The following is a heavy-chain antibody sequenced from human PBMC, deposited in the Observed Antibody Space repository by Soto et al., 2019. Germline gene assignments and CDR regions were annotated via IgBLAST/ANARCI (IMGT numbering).Heavy chain of an antibody. CDR1: GYRFTSSW. J-gene: IGHJ4*01. D-gene: IGHD3-10*01. CDR3: GRLRGVGGGGDY. V-gene: IGHV5-10-1*03. Sequence: EVQLVQSGADLKRSGESLRISCVASGYRFTSSWITWVRQIPGKGLEWMATIDPTNSQINYNPSFRGHVTLSVDKSASTAYLEWTRVRASDTGTYYWGRLRGVGGGGDYWGQGTLVTVSS. CDR2: IDPTNSQI.